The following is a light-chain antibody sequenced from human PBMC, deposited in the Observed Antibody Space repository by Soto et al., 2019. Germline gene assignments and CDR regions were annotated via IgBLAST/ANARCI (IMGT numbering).Light chain of an antibody. CDR3: QQYNNWPPWT. CDR2: DAS. CDR1: QSVSSY. J-gene: IGKJ1*01. Sequence: EIVLTQSPATLSLSPGERATLSCRASQSVSSYLAWYQQKPGQAPRLLIYDASNRATGIPARFSGSGSGTDFTLTIRRLEPEDFALYYCQQYNNWPPWTFGQGTKVDI. V-gene: IGKV3-11*01.